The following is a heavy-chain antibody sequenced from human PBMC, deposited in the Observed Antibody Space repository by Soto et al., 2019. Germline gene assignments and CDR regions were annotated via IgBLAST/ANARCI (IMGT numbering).Heavy chain of an antibody. D-gene: IGHD3-3*01. CDR2: IIPLFGTT. CDR3: ARPLRYYDSRMGYPAFDY. V-gene: IGHV1-69*01. CDR1: GGSFNSYA. Sequence: QVQLVQSGAEVKKPGSSVKVSCRASGGSFNSYAINWVRQAPGQGLEWMGGIIPLFGTTYYAQKFQGRVTITADESTTTAYMDLNSLEFEDTALYYCARPLRYYDSRMGYPAFDYWGQGTLVTVSS. J-gene: IGHJ4*02.